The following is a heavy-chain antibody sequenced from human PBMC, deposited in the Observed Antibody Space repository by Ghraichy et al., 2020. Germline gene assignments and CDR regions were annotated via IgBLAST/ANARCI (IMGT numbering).Heavy chain of an antibody. D-gene: IGHD6-13*01. CDR3: ATGSRLDY. CDR1: GYTFTSYA. V-gene: IGHV1-3*01. J-gene: IGHJ4*02. CDR2: INAGNGNT. Sequence: ASVKVPCKASGYTFTSYAVHWVRQAPGQRLEWMGWINAGNGNTKYSDKFQGRLTITRDTSANTAYLDLSSLRSEDTAVYYCATGSRLDYWSQGALVTVSS.